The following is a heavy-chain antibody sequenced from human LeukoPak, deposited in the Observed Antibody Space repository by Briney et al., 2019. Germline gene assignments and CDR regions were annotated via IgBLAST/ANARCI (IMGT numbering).Heavy chain of an antibody. Sequence: GGSLRLSCAASGFTFSRYSMNWVRQAPGKGLEWVSSISGSSSYIYYADSVKGRLTISRDNAKNSLYLQMNSLRGEDTAVYYCARDGYSGSYYRLYYFFMDVWGKGTTVTVSS. CDR1: GFTFSRYS. CDR2: ISGSSSYI. CDR3: ARDGYSGSYYRLYYFFMDV. D-gene: IGHD1-26*01. J-gene: IGHJ6*03. V-gene: IGHV3-21*04.